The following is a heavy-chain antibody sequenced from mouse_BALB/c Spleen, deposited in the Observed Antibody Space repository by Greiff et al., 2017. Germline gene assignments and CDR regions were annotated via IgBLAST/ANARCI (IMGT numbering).Heavy chain of an antibody. J-gene: IGHJ4*01. CDR1: GYAFSSSW. Sequence: QVQLQQSGPELVKPGASVKISCKASGYAFSSSWMNWVKQRPGQGLEWIGRIYPGDGDTNYNGKFKGKATLTADKSSSTAYMQLSSLTSVDSAVYFCARWVETARATGAMDYWGQGTSVTVSS. V-gene: IGHV1-82*01. D-gene: IGHD3-2*01. CDR3: ARWVETARATGAMDY. CDR2: IYPGDGDT.